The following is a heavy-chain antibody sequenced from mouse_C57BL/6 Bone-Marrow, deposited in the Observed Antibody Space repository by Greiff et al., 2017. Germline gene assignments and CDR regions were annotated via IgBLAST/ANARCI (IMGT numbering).Heavy chain of an antibody. V-gene: IGHV1-81*01. CDR2: IYPRSGNN. D-gene: IGHD1-1*01. Sequence: QVQLQQSGAELARPGASVKLSCKASGYTFTSSGISWVKQRTGQGLEWIGEIYPRSGNNYYNQKLKGKATLTADKSSSTAYMELRSLTSEDSAVYYCARGASSSYDFDYWGQGTTLTVSS. CDR1: GYTFTSSG. J-gene: IGHJ2*01. CDR3: ARGASSSYDFDY.